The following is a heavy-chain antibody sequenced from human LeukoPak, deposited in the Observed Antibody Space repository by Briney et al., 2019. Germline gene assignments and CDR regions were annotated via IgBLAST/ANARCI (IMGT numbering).Heavy chain of an antibody. D-gene: IGHD6-19*01. CDR3: APIQSGAVAFT. J-gene: IGHJ1*01. CDR2: IYSGDST. CDR1: DFTLSNNY. V-gene: IGHV3-53*01. Sequence: GGALRLSCAACDFTLSNNYMTWVRQAPGKGVEWVSGIYSGDSTYYADCVKGRFTISRDNSKNTLYLQMNGLTAEDTAVYYCAPIQSGAVAFTGGQGTLVTVSS.